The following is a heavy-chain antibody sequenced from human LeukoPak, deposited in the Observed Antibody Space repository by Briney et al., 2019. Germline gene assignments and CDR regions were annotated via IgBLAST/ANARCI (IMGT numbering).Heavy chain of an antibody. CDR2: ISSNGGST. CDR1: GFTFSSYA. CDR3: AREFTPGFGELHFDY. J-gene: IGHJ4*02. D-gene: IGHD3-10*01. Sequence: PGESLRLSCAASGFTFSSYAMHWVRQAPGKGLEYVSAISSNGGSTYYANSVKGRFTISRDNSKNTLYLQMGSLRAEDMAVYYCAREFTPGFGELHFDYWGQGTLVTVSS. V-gene: IGHV3-64*01.